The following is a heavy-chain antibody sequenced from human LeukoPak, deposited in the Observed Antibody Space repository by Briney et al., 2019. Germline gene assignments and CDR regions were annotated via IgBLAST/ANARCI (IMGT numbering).Heavy chain of an antibody. J-gene: IGHJ4*02. CDR3: ARVVDTAMVTFDH. Sequence: ASVKVSCKASGYTFTSYDINWVRQATGQGLEWMGWMNPNSGNTGYAQKFQGRVTMTRNTSISTAYMELSSLRSEDTAVYYCARVVDTAMVTFDHWGQGTLVTVSS. CDR2: MNPNSGNT. D-gene: IGHD5-18*01. V-gene: IGHV1-8*01. CDR1: GYTFTSYD.